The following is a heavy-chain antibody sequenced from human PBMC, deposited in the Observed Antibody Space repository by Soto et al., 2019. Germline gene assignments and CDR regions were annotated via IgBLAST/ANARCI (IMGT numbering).Heavy chain of an antibody. V-gene: IGHV3-23*01. CDR2: INGSGGSI. J-gene: IGHJ4*02. Sequence: GGSLRLSCAASGFTFSSYAMSWVRQAPGKGLEWVSTINGSGGSIYYADSVKGRFTISRDNSKNTLYLQMNSLRAEDTAVYYCAKGGYNYGFLFDCWGQGTLVTVSS. CDR3: AKGGYNYGFLFDC. CDR1: GFTFSSYA. D-gene: IGHD5-18*01.